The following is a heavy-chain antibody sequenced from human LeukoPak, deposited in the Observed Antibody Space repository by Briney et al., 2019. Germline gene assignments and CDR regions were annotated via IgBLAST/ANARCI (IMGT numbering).Heavy chain of an antibody. CDR1: GFTFSSYS. V-gene: IGHV3-21*01. J-gene: IGHJ6*03. CDR3: ARGTYYYDSSGYYQGPNYYYYYYMDV. Sequence: GGSLRLSCAASGFTFSSYSMNWVRQAPGKGLEWVSSISSSSSYIYYADSVKGRFTISRDNAKNSLYLQMNSLRAGDTAVYYCARGTYYYDSSGYYQGPNYYYYYYMDVWGKGTTVTVSS. D-gene: IGHD3-22*01. CDR2: ISSSSSYI.